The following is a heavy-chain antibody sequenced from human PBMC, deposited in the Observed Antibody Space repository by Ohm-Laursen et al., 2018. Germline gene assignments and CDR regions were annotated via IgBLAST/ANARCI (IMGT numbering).Heavy chain of an antibody. CDR3: ARGIVRGVTGPDY. J-gene: IGHJ4*02. D-gene: IGHD1-14*01. V-gene: IGHV3-66*01. Sequence: SLRLSCAASDFTDGSNYMSWVRQAPGKALEWVAVIYSVGTTYYADSVKGRFTVSRDNSKNTVYLQMNSLRVEDTAVYYCARGIVRGVTGPDYWGQGTLVTVSS. CDR2: IYSVGTT. CDR1: DFTDGSNY.